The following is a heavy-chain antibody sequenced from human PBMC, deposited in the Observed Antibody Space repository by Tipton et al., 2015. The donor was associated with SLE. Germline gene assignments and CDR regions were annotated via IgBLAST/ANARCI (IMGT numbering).Heavy chain of an antibody. CDR1: GFTFSSYS. CDR2: ISSSSSYI. Sequence: GSLRLSCAASGFTFSSYSMNWVRQAPGKGLEWVSSISSSSSYIYYADSVKGRFTISRDNAKNSLYLQMNSLRAEDTAVYYCAREPPFIAAAGTIYYGMDVWGQGTTVTVSS. CDR3: AREPPFIAAAGTIYYGMDV. V-gene: IGHV3-21*01. J-gene: IGHJ6*02. D-gene: IGHD6-13*01.